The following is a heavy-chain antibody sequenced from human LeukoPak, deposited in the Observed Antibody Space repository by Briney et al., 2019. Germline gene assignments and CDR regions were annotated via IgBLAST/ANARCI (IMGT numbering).Heavy chain of an antibody. CDR1: GFTFSRYW. CDR3: AKDGSGWSAY. CDR2: IKEDGSEK. J-gene: IGHJ4*02. V-gene: IGHV3-7*01. D-gene: IGHD6-19*01. Sequence: PGGSLRLSCAASGFTFSRYWMSWLRQAPGKGLEWVANIKEDGSEKHYVDSVKGRFTISRDNAKNSLSLQRDSLRAEDTAVYYCAKDGSGWSAYWGQGTLVTVSS.